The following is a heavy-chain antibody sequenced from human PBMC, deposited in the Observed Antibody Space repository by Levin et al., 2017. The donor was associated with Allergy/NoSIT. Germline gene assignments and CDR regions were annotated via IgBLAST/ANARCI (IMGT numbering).Heavy chain of an antibody. J-gene: IGHJ4*02. V-gene: IGHV1-8*01. CDR2: MNPNSGNT. CDR1: GYTFTSYD. D-gene: IGHD3-9*01. Sequence: ASVKVSCKASGYTFTSYDINWVRQATGQGLEWMGWMNPNSGNTGYAQKFQGRVTMTRNTSISTAYMELSSLRSEDTAVYYCARAPRYLTIFNYWGQGTLVTVSS. CDR3: ARAPRYLTIFNY.